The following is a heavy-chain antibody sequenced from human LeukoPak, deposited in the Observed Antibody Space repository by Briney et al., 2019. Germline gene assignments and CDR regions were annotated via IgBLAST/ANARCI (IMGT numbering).Heavy chain of an antibody. CDR1: GGSISSYY. CDR3: ARDSGGYLRYYYYYMDV. J-gene: IGHJ6*03. D-gene: IGHD1-26*01. Sequence: PSETLSLTCTVSGGSISSYYWSWIRQPPGKGLEWIGYIYYSGSTNYNPSLKSRVTISVDTSKNQFSLKLSSVTAADTAVYYGARDSGGYLRYYYYYMDVWGKGTTVTVSS. V-gene: IGHV4-59*01. CDR2: IYYSGST.